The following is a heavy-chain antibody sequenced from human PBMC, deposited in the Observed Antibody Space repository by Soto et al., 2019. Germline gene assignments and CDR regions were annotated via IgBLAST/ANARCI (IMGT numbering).Heavy chain of an antibody. J-gene: IGHJ4*02. D-gene: IGHD1-26*01. Sequence: EVQLLESGGGLVQPGGSLRLSCAASGFTFSSYAMSWVRPAPGKGLEWVSAISGSGGSTYYADSVKGRFTISRDTSKNSLYLQMNSLRAEDTAVYYCAKWKGVGDTEDYWGQGTLVTVSS. CDR1: GFTFSSYA. CDR2: ISGSGGST. V-gene: IGHV3-23*01. CDR3: AKWKGVGDTEDY.